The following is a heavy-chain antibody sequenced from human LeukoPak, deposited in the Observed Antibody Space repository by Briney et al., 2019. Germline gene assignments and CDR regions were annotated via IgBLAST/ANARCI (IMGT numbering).Heavy chain of an antibody. Sequence: GGSLRLSCAASGFTVSSNYMSWVCKAPVKGLEWVSVIYSGGSTYYADSVKGRFTISRDNSKNTLYLQMNSLRSEDTAVYYCARVPLVGATDYFDYWGQGTLVTVSS. CDR1: GFTVSSNY. V-gene: IGHV3-53*05. D-gene: IGHD1-26*01. J-gene: IGHJ4*02. CDR3: ARVPLVGATDYFDY. CDR2: IYSGGST.